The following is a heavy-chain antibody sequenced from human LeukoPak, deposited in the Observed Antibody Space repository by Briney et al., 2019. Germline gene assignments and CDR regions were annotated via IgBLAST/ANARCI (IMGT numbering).Heavy chain of an antibody. Sequence: ASVKVSCKASGYTFTSYGISWVRQAPGQGLEWMGWISAYNGNTNYAQKLQGRVTMTTDTSTSTAYLELRSLRSDDTAVYYCARALGYYYDSSGYFRGRNWFVPWGQGTLVTVS. CDR3: ARALGYYYDSSGYFRGRNWFVP. D-gene: IGHD3-22*01. J-gene: IGHJ5*02. CDR2: ISAYNGNT. V-gene: IGHV1-18*01. CDR1: GYTFTSYG.